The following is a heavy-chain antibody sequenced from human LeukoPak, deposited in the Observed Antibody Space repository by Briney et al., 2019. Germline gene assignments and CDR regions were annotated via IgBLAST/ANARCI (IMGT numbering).Heavy chain of an antibody. J-gene: IGHJ4*02. Sequence: GGSLRLSCAASGFTFSSYAMHWVRQAPGKGLEWVAVISYDGSNKYYADSVKGRFTISRDNSKNTLYLQMNSLRAEDTAVYYCARDRSVWQYSSSSEVDYWGQGTLVTVSS. D-gene: IGHD6-6*01. V-gene: IGHV3-30-3*01. CDR2: ISYDGSNK. CDR3: ARDRSVWQYSSSSEVDY. CDR1: GFTFSSYA.